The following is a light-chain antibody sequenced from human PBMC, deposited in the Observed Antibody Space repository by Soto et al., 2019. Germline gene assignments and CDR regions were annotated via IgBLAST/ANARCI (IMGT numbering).Light chain of an antibody. J-gene: IGLJ2*01. V-gene: IGLV1-44*01. Sequence: QLVLTQPPSASGTPGQRVTISCSGGSSNIGTNTVNWYQHLPGTAPKPLIYSNNQRPSGVPDRFSGSKSGTSASLAISGLQSEDEANYYCAAWDDSVYGVVFGGGTKVTVL. CDR2: SNN. CDR3: AAWDDSVYGVV. CDR1: SSNIGTNT.